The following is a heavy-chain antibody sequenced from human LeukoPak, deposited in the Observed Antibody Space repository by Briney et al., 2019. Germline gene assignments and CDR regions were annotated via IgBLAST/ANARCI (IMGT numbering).Heavy chain of an antibody. J-gene: IGHJ4*02. D-gene: IGHD6-19*01. CDR2: IRYDGSNK. CDR3: ARAAVAG. CDR1: GFNFNYYG. Sequence: GGSLRLSCAASGFNFNYYGMHWVRQAPGKGLEWVAFIRYDGSNKYYADSVKGRFTISRDNAKNSQYLQMNSLRAEDTAVYYCARAAVAGWGQGTLVTVSS. V-gene: IGHV3-30*02.